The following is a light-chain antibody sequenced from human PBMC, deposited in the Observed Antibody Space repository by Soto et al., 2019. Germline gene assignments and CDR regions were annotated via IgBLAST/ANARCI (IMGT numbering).Light chain of an antibody. J-gene: IGLJ1*01. CDR3: SSYTCSSPSYV. V-gene: IGLV2-14*01. Sequence: SALTQPASVSGSPGQSITISCTGTSSDVGGYNYVSWYQQHPGKAPKLMIYDVSNRPSGVSNRFSGSKSGNTASLTISGLQAEDEADYYCSSYTCSSPSYVFGTGTKVTVL. CDR1: SSDVGGYNY. CDR2: DVS.